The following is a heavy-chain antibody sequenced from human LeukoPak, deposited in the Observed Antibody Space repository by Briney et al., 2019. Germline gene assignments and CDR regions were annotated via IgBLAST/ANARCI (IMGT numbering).Heavy chain of an antibody. D-gene: IGHD5-12*01. V-gene: IGHV3-74*01. Sequence: GGSLRLSCAASGFTFSSYWMHWVRQAPGKGLVWVSRTNSDGSSTSYADSVKGRFTISRDNAKNTLYLQMNSLRAEDTAVYYCARGSIVATISDYYGMDVWGQGTTVTVSS. CDR3: ARGSIVATISDYYGMDV. J-gene: IGHJ6*02. CDR2: TNSDGSST. CDR1: GFTFSSYW.